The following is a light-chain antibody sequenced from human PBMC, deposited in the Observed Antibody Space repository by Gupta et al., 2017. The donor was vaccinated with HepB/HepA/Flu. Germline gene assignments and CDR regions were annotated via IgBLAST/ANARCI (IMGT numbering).Light chain of an antibody. Sequence: EILMTQSPATLSVSPGERATLSCRASQSLSSSLAWYQQKPGQTPRLLIYGASTTATGIPARFSGSGSGTEFTLTISSLQSEDFAVYYCQQYKNWPLTFGGGTKVEIK. CDR2: GAS. CDR3: QQYKNWPLT. J-gene: IGKJ4*01. CDR1: QSLSSS. V-gene: IGKV3-15*01.